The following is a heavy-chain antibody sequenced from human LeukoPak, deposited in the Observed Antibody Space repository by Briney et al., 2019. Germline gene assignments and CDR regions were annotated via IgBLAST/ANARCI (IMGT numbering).Heavy chain of an antibody. CDR2: ISASGGNI. J-gene: IGHJ4*02. D-gene: IGHD1-1*01. CDR3: VRVKGTYFDY. Sequence: GGSLRLSCEATEFPLSSYSINWVRQAPGKGLEWVSYISASGGNIYYLDSVKGRFTVSRDNARKSLFLQMNNARVEDTAFYYCVRVKGTYFDYWGQGALVTVSS. CDR1: EFPLSSYS. V-gene: IGHV3-48*01.